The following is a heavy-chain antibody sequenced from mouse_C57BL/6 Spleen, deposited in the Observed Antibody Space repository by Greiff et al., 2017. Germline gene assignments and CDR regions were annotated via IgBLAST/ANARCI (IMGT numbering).Heavy chain of an antibody. Sequence: EVKVVESGGDLVKPGGSLKLSCAASGFTFSSYGMSWVRQTPDKRLEWVATISSGGSYTYYPDSVKGRFTISRDNAKNTLYLQMSSLKSEDTAMYYCARGRDGPFDYWGQGTTLTVSS. V-gene: IGHV5-6*02. D-gene: IGHD2-3*01. CDR3: ARGRDGPFDY. CDR1: GFTFSSYG. CDR2: ISSGGSYT. J-gene: IGHJ2*01.